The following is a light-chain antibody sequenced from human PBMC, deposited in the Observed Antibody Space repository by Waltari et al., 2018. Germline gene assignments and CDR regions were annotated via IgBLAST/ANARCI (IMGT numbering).Light chain of an antibody. Sequence: QSALTQPASVSGSPGQSITISCTGNSSVIARYNLVSWYQQHPGKAPKLIIYEANKRPSGVSSRFSGSKSGNTASLTISGPQAEDEANYYCYAYAGTRGVFGTGTKVTVL. CDR3: YAYAGTRGV. J-gene: IGLJ1*01. V-gene: IGLV2-23*01. CDR2: EAN. CDR1: SSVIARYNL.